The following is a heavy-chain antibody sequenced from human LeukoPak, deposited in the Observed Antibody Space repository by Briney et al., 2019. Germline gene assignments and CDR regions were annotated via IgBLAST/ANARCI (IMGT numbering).Heavy chain of an antibody. CDR3: ARDLIAVASSGSYSYYFDY. Sequence: GGSLRLSCAASGFTFSSYSMNWVRQAPGKGLEWVSSISSSSSSYIYYADSVKGRFTISRDNAKNSLYPQMNSLRAEDTAVYYCARDLIAVASSGSYSYYFDYWGQGTLVTVSS. D-gene: IGHD1-26*01. CDR2: ISSSSSSYI. V-gene: IGHV3-21*01. CDR1: GFTFSSYS. J-gene: IGHJ4*02.